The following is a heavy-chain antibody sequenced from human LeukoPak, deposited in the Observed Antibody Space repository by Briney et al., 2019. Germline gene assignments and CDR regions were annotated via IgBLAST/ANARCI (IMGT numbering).Heavy chain of an antibody. J-gene: IGHJ5*02. CDR1: GYTFTGYY. CDR3: ALLPFRGEGS. V-gene: IGHV1-2*02. CDR2: INPNTGGT. Sequence: ASVKVSCKASGYTFTGYYMHWVRQAPGQGLEWMGWINPNTGGTIYAQKFQGRLTVTRDTSIRTAYMELSSLGSDDPAVYFCALLPFRGEGSWGQGTLVTVSS. D-gene: IGHD2-21*01.